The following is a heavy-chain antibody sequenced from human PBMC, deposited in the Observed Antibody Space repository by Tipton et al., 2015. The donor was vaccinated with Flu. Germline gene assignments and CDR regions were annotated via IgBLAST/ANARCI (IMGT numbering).Heavy chain of an antibody. CDR1: GYSISRGYY. J-gene: IGHJ4*02. Sequence: LRLSCAVSGYSISRGYYWGWIRQPPGKGLEWIGSIYHNGDIHFNPSLKSRVSISVDTSNNRFSLNLTSVAAADTAVYYCARAEIGDFDYWGQGTLVTVSS. V-gene: IGHV4-38-2*01. D-gene: IGHD2/OR15-2a*01. CDR2: IYHNGDI. CDR3: ARAEIGDFDY.